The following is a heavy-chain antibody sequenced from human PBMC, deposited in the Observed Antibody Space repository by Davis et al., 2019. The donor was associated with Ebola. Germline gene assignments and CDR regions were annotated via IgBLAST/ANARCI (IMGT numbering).Heavy chain of an antibody. Sequence: GGSLRLSCAASGFTSSSSAMHWVRQAPGKGLEWVALIPFDGSHTHYADSVKGRFTISRDNTQNTLYLQMNSLSPEDTAVYYCVRDRGAVIPYYFDFWGQGTLVPVSS. J-gene: IGHJ4*02. CDR2: IPFDGSHT. D-gene: IGHD3-10*01. CDR1: GFTSSSSA. CDR3: VRDRGAVIPYYFDF. V-gene: IGHV3-30*04.